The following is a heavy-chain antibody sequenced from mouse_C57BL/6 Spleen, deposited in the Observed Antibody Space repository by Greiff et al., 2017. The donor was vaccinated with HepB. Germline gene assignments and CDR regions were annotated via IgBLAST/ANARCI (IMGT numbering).Heavy chain of an antibody. V-gene: IGHV5-9-1*02. D-gene: IGHD1-1*02. CDR3: TREDYAAFAY. Sequence: EVKVEESGEGLVKPGGSLKLSCAASGFTFSSYAMSWVRQTPEKRLEWVAYISSGGDYIYYADTVKGRFTISRDNARNTLYLQMSSLKSEDTAMYYCTREDYAAFAYWGQGTLVTVSA. J-gene: IGHJ3*01. CDR2: ISSGGDYI. CDR1: GFTFSSYA.